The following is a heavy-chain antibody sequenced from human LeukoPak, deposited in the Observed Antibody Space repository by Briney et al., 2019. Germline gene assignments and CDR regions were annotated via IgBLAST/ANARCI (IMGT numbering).Heavy chain of an antibody. Sequence: GGSLRLSCAASGFTFSSYAMSWVRQAPGKGLEWVSAISGSGGSTYYADSVKGRFTISRDNSKNTLYLQMNSLRTEDTAVYFCAKFEGATIPGWFNDYWGQGILVTVSS. J-gene: IGHJ4*02. CDR1: GFTFSSYA. D-gene: IGHD6-19*01. CDR2: ISGSGGST. CDR3: AKFEGATIPGWFNDY. V-gene: IGHV3-23*01.